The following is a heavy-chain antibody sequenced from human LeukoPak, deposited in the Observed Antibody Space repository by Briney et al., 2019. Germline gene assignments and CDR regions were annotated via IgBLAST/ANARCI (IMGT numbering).Heavy chain of an antibody. CDR3: VSGSGWYHDAFDI. D-gene: IGHD6-19*01. CDR1: GITFSSYW. J-gene: IGHJ3*02. Sequence: GRTLRLACAASGITFSSYWMHCARQAPGKGLVWVSRINSDASNTRYADSAKGRFTISRDNAKNTLYLQMNSLRAEDTAVYYCVSGSGWYHDAFDIWGKGTMVTVS. V-gene: IGHV3-74*01. CDR2: INSDASNT.